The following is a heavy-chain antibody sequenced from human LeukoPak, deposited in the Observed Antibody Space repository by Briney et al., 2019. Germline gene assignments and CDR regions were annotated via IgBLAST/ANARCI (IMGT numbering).Heavy chain of an antibody. D-gene: IGHD3-16*01. CDR2: TYYRSKWYN. V-gene: IGHV6-1*01. CDR1: GGTVSSNGAA. Sequence: SQTLSLTCAISGGTVSSNGAAWNWFRQSPSRGLEWLGRTYYRSKWYNDYAVSVKSRVTINPDTSKNQFSLQLNSVTPDDTAVYYCARAINWGIHDYWGQGTLVTVSS. J-gene: IGHJ4*02. CDR3: ARAINWGIHDY.